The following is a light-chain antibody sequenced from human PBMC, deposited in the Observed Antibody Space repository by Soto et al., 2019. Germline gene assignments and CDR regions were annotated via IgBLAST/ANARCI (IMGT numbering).Light chain of an antibody. Sequence: QSVLTQPPSVSGAPGQRVTISCTGSSSNIGAGYDVHWYQQLPGTAPKLLIYGNSNRPSGVPDRFSGSKSGTSASLAITGLQAENEADYYIQSYAISLSGNVVFGVGTKLTVL. CDR1: SSNIGAGYD. CDR2: GNS. J-gene: IGLJ2*01. CDR3: QSYAISLSGNVV. V-gene: IGLV1-40*01.